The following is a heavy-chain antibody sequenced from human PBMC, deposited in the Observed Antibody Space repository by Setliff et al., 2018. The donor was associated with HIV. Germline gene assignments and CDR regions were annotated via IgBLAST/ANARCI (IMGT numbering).Heavy chain of an antibody. CDR1: GFTLSSYW. CDR2: INKDGSQT. D-gene: IGHD3-10*02. J-gene: IGHJ2*01. CDR3: ARDRFPQSNIFGAWYFDL. Sequence: PGGSLRLSCAASGFTLSSYWMSWVRQAPGKGLEWVANINKDGSQTYYVDSVKGRFTISRDTAKNSLFLQMNSLRAEDTAVYYCARDRFPQSNIFGAWYFDLWGRGTLVTVSS. V-gene: IGHV3-7*01.